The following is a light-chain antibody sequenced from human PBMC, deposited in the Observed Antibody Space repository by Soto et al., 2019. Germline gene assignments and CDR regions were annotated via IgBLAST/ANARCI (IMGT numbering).Light chain of an antibody. J-gene: IGLJ2*01. CDR3: QSYDSSLNGHVV. CDR1: SSNIGAGYD. CDR2: DNK. V-gene: IGLV1-40*01. Sequence: QSVLTQPPSVSGAPGQRVTISCTGSSSNIGAGYDVHWYQQLPGTAPKLLIYDNKNRPSGVPDRFSGSKSGTSASLAITGLQAEDEADYYCQSYDSSLNGHVVFGGGTKVTVL.